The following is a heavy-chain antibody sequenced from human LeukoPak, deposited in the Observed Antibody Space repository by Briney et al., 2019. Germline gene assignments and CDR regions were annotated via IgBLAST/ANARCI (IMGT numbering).Heavy chain of an antibody. CDR1: GFTFSSYA. V-gene: IGHV3-23*01. J-gene: IGHJ4*02. Sequence: PGGSLRLSCAASGFTFSSYAMSWVRQAPGRGLEWVSAIIGSGGYTYHADSVKGRFTISRDNSKNTLSLQMDSLRAEDTAVYYRVKQRGIYLDFDYRGQGTLVTVSS. CDR3: VKQRGIYLDFDY. CDR2: IIGSGGYT. D-gene: IGHD1-26*01.